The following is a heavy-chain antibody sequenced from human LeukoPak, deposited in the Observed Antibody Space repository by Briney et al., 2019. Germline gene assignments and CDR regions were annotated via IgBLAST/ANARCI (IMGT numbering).Heavy chain of an antibody. CDR2: IYPGDSDT. V-gene: IGHV5-51*01. Sequence: GESLKISCKGSGYSFTSYWIGWVRQMPGKGLEWMGIIYPGDSDTRYSPSFQGQVTISADKSISTAYLQWSSLKASGTAMYYCARFKYYYDSSGYYYAYYYGMDVWGQGTTVTVSS. CDR1: GYSFTSYW. J-gene: IGHJ6*02. D-gene: IGHD3-22*01. CDR3: ARFKYYYDSSGYYYAYYYGMDV.